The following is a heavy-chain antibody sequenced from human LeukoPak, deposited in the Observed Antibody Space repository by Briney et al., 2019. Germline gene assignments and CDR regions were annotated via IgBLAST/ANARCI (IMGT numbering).Heavy chain of an antibody. CDR3: ARDRDYYGPGSYSYYYYGMDV. CDR2: IYYSGST. D-gene: IGHD3-10*01. Sequence: PSETLSLTCTVSGGSISSGGYYWSWIRQHPGKGLEWIGYIYYSGSTYYNPSLKSRVTISVDTSKNQFSLKLSSVTAADTAVYYCARDRDYYGPGSYSYYYYGMDVWGRGTTVTVSS. J-gene: IGHJ6*02. CDR1: GGSISSGGYY. V-gene: IGHV4-31*03.